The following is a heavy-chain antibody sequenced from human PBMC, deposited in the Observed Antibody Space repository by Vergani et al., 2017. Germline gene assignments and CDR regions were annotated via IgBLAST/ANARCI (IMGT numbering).Heavy chain of an antibody. CDR2: INNSGGST. D-gene: IGHD3-10*01. Sequence: EVQLLESGGGLVQPGGSLRLSCAASGFIFSSYAMSWVRQAPGKGLEWVSSINNSGGSTYYADSVKGRFTISRDNSKNTLYLQMNSLRAEDTAIYYCAKSPAYGSGSYYFDYWGQGTLVTVSS. CDR1: GFIFSSYA. CDR3: AKSPAYGSGSYYFDY. J-gene: IGHJ4*02. V-gene: IGHV3-23*01.